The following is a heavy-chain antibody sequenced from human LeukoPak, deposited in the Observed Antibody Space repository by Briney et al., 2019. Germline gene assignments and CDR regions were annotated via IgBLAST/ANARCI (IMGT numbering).Heavy chain of an antibody. CDR2: LNPNSGGT. D-gene: IGHD6-13*01. J-gene: IGHJ4*02. CDR3: ARGGNRYSTFDY. Sequence: ASVKVSCKASGYTFTGYYMHWGRHAPGQGLEWMRRLNPNSGGTNYAQKFQGRVTMTRDTSISTAYMGLSRLRSDDTAVYYCARGGNRYSTFDYWGQGTLVTVSS. V-gene: IGHV1-2*06. CDR1: GYTFTGYY.